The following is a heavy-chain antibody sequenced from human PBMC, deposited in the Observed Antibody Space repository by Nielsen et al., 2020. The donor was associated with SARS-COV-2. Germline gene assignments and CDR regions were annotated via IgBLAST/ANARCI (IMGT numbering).Heavy chain of an antibody. V-gene: IGHV4-30-4*01. Sequence: SETLSLTCTVSGGSISSGDYYWSWIRQPPGKGLEWIGYIYYSGSTNYNPSLKSRVTISVDTSKNQFSLKLSSVTAADTAVYYCARKFYYYDSSGYPSWADAFDIWGQGTMVTVSS. J-gene: IGHJ3*02. CDR3: ARKFYYYDSSGYPSWADAFDI. CDR1: GGSISSGDYY. D-gene: IGHD3-22*01. CDR2: IYYSGST.